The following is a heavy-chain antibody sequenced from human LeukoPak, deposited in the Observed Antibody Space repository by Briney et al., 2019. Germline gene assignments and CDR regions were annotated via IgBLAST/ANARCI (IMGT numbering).Heavy chain of an antibody. CDR1: GFTFSSYV. J-gene: IGHJ4*02. D-gene: IGHD2-21*02. CDR3: ARSPRSRLAYCGGDCSYYFDY. Sequence: GGSLRLSCAASGFTFSSYVMHWVRQAPGKGLEWVALISYDDGHKYYADSVKGRFTISRDNSKNTLYLQMNSLRAEDTAVYYCARSPRSRLAYCGGDCSYYFDYWGQGTLVTVSS. CDR2: ISYDDGHK. V-gene: IGHV3-30*03.